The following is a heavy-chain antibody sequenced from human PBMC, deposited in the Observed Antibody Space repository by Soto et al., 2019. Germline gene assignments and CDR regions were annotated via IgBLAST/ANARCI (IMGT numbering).Heavy chain of an antibody. Sequence: QVQLVESGGGVVQPGRSLRLSCTASGFTFSNYGMHWVRQAPGKGLEWVALIWYDGSNKYYADSVKGRFTISRDNSKNTLYLQRNRLRVEDTAVYYWARDFCGGCCDHLPGGVDYWGQGSLVTVSS. D-gene: IGHD2-15*01. CDR1: GFTFSNYG. CDR2: IWYDGSNK. V-gene: IGHV3-33*01. CDR3: ARDFCGGCCDHLPGGVDY. J-gene: IGHJ4*02.